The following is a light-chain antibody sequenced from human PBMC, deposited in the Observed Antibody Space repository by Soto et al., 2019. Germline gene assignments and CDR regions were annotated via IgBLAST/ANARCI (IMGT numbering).Light chain of an antibody. Sequence: DIQMTQSPSSLSASVGDTVTLTCRASQSISTYLNWYQHKPGKAPKLLIYAASSLQSGVPSKFSGSGSGADFTLTFSSLQPEDFALYYCQQSYMTPWTFGQGTKVDIK. CDR2: AAS. CDR1: QSISTY. CDR3: QQSYMTPWT. V-gene: IGKV1-39*01. J-gene: IGKJ1*01.